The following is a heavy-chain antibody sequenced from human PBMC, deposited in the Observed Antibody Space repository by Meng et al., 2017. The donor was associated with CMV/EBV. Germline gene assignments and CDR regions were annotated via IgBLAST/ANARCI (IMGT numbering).Heavy chain of an antibody. CDR1: GGTVSSYK. D-gene: IGHD1-1*01. CDR2: ISAILGIA. CDR3: ARGGSRGGTSNFDY. J-gene: IGHJ4*02. Sequence: KASGGTVSSYKISWVREAAGEGLEWMGRISAILGIANDAQKLQGRVTITADKSTSTAYMELSSLRSEDTAVYYCARGGSRGGTSNFDYWGQGTLVTVSS. V-gene: IGHV1-69*02.